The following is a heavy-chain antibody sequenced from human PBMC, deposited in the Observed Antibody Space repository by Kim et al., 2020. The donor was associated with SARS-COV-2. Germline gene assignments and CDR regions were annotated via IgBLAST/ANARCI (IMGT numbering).Heavy chain of an antibody. CDR2: IYTSGST. CDR1: GGSISSYY. V-gene: IGHV4-4*07. Sequence: SETLSLTCTVSGGSISSYYWNWIRQPAGKGLEWIGRIYTSGSTNYNPSLKSRVTMSVDTSKNQFSLKLSSVPAADTAVYYCARDICGGSCYSPDYYGMDVWGQGTTVTVSS. J-gene: IGHJ6*02. CDR3: ARDICGGSCYSPDYYGMDV. D-gene: IGHD2-15*01.